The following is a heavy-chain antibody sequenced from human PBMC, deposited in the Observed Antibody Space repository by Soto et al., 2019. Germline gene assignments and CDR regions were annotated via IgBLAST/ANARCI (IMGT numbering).Heavy chain of an antibody. CDR3: AKDRSSTSCYCFDY. CDR2: IGDSGATT. CDR1: AFAFRNYA. J-gene: IGHJ4*02. V-gene: IGHV3-23*01. Sequence: EVQLLDSGGGSVQPGGSLRLSCAASAFAFRNYAMSWVRQAPGQGLEWVSAIGDSGATTYYADSVKRRFTISRDNSKNTRYLQMNNLRAEDTAFYYCAKDRSSTSCYCFDYWGPGALVTVSS. D-gene: IGHD2-2*01.